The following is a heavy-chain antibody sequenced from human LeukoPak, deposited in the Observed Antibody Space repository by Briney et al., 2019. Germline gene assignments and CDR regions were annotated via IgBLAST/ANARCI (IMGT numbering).Heavy chain of an antibody. J-gene: IGHJ4*02. V-gene: IGHV4-59*08. D-gene: IGHD6-19*01. CDR1: GGSISSYF. CDR2: IYYSGST. Sequence: SETLSLTCTVSGGSISSYFWSWIRQPPGKGLEWIGYIYYSGSTNYNPSLKSRVTMSVDTSKNQFSLELSSVTAADTAVYYCARIDIAVAGTIDYWGQGTLVTVSS. CDR3: ARIDIAVAGTIDY.